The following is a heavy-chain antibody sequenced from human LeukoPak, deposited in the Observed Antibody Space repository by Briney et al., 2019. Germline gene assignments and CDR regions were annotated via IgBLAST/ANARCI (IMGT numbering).Heavy chain of an antibody. CDR2: IRSKAYGGTT. D-gene: IGHD1-1*01. Sequence: GGSLRLSCTAPGFTFGDYAMSWVRQAPGKGLEWVGFIRSKAYGGTTEYAASVRGRFTISRDDSKSIAYLQMNSLKTEDTAVYYCTGGANWPYWGQGTLVTVSS. CDR1: GFTFGDYA. CDR3: TGGANWPY. V-gene: IGHV3-49*04. J-gene: IGHJ4*02.